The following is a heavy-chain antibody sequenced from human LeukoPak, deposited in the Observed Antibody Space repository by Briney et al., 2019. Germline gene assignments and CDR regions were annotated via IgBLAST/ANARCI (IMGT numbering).Heavy chain of an antibody. CDR1: GFTFDYYG. CDR2: INWDGGST. D-gene: IGHD4-17*01. CDR3: ARDRTVTTSLFDY. V-gene: IGHV3-20*04. Sequence: GSLRLSCAASGFTFDYYGMSWVRQAPGKGLEWVSGINWDGGSTGYADSVKGRFTISRDNAKNSLYLQMDSLRAEDTALYYCARDRTVTTSLFDYWGQGTLVTASS. J-gene: IGHJ4*02.